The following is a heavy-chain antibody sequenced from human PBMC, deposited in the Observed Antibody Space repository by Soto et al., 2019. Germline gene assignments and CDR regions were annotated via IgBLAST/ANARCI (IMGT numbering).Heavy chain of an antibody. CDR3: ARADSDQYFDY. Sequence: RASVKVSCKSSGFTFSNYYMHWVRQAPERGLEWMGLISPTSNYTRYAQTFQGRFTITRDTSTSTVYMDLSSLTFEDTAVYYCARADSDQYFDYWGQGTRVTVSS. D-gene: IGHD2-2*01. CDR1: GFTFSNYY. V-gene: IGHV1-46*01. CDR2: ISPTSNYT. J-gene: IGHJ4*02.